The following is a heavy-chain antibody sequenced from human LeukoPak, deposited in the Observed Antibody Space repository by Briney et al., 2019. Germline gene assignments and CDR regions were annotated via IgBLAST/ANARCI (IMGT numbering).Heavy chain of an antibody. J-gene: IGHJ5*02. D-gene: IGHD5-18*01. CDR2: FYPGHSDT. CDR1: GCCTINYW. Sequence: GGASQSSSKAAGCCTINYWIGWGRQLPGKGGEGRGFFYPGHSDTRYSQSFHGQGTISADKSISTPYLQCRSLKASDTAMYYCARHLRLWQTWFDPWGEGTLVPVSS. CDR3: ARHLRLWQTWFDP. V-gene: IGHV5-51*01.